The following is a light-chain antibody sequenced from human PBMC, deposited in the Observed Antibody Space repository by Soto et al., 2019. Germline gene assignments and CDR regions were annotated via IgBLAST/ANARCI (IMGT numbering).Light chain of an antibody. J-gene: IGKJ2*01. CDR1: QGISNL. V-gene: IGKV1-17*01. CDR3: LQHDTYPYT. CDR2: AAS. Sequence: DIQMTQSPSSLSASVGDRVTITCRASQGISNLLGWFQHKPGKAPKRLVYAASSLQGGVPSRFSGSGSGTEFTLTVTGLQPEDFADYYCLQHDTYPYTFGQGTKLEIK.